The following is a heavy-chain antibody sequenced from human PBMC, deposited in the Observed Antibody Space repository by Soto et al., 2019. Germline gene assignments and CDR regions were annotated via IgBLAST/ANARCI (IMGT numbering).Heavy chain of an antibody. D-gene: IGHD6-19*01. Sequence: PGGSLRLSCAASGFSFSAYGMHWVRQAPGKGLQWLAVISYDGSSKYYVDSVKGRFTISRDNSNNTLYLQMNSLRAEDTAVYHCAKVFGLPSPWPVSDGMDVWGQGTTVTSP. CDR3: AKVFGLPSPWPVSDGMDV. CDR1: GFSFSAYG. CDR2: ISYDGSSK. V-gene: IGHV3-30*18. J-gene: IGHJ6*02.